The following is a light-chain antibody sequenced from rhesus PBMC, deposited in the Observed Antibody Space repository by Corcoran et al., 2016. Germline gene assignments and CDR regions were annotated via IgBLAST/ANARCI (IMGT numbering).Light chain of an antibody. Sequence: DIQMTQSPSSLSASVGDRVTVTCRASQGINKELSWYQQKPGKAPILLIYAASSLQTGVSSRFSGSGSWTDYTLTIRRLQPVVVATYYCLQDYTTPYSFGQGTKVEIK. CDR3: LQDYTTPYS. CDR1: QGINKE. J-gene: IGKJ2*01. CDR2: AAS. V-gene: IGKV1-94*01.